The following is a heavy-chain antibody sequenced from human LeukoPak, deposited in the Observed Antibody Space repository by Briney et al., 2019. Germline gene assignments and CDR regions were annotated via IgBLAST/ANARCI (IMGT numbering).Heavy chain of an antibody. J-gene: IGHJ4*02. CDR1: GYTFTSYA. Sequence: GASVKVSCKASGYTFTSYAMHWVRQAPGQRLEWMGWINAGNGNTKYSQEFQGRVTITRDTSASTAYMELSSLRSEDMTVYYCARSSLGYCSSTSCRNFDYWGQGTLVTVSS. V-gene: IGHV1-3*03. CDR3: ARSSLGYCSSTSCRNFDY. D-gene: IGHD2-2*01. CDR2: INAGNGNT.